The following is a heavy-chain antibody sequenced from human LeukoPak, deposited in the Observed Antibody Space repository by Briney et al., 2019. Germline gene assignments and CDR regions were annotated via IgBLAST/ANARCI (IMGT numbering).Heavy chain of an antibody. J-gene: IGHJ4*02. CDR2: ISSDESEE. Sequence: GGSLRLSCAASGFTFSSYGMHWVRQAPGKGLEWVAGISSDESEEFYVGSVKGRFITSRDSSKSMLYLQMNSLRIEDTAVYYCAKGGVSSAYHPVDYWGQGTLVTVSS. D-gene: IGHD3-22*01. CDR1: GFTFSSYG. V-gene: IGHV3-30*18. CDR3: AKGGVSSAYHPVDY.